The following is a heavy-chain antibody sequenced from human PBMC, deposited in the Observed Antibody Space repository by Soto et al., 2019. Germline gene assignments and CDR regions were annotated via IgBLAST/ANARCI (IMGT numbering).Heavy chain of an antibody. Sequence: QVQLRESGPGLVKPSQILSLTCNVSGGAISDGGDYWSWIRQHPGKGLEWIGYIYYTGNTHYNPSLESRVTISVDTYKNQFSLMVRSVTAADTAVYYCARDNTYGFDYWGQGTLVTVSS. CDR2: IYYTGNT. D-gene: IGHD5-18*01. CDR1: GGAISDGGDY. J-gene: IGHJ4*02. V-gene: IGHV4-31*03. CDR3: ARDNTYGFDY.